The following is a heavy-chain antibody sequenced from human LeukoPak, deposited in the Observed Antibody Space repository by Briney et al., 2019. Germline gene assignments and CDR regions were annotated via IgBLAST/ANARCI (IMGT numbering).Heavy chain of an antibody. CDR2: IYAGGST. CDR1: GFSVSNNY. CDR3: ARTSPLTTVTY. Sequence: GGSLRLSCAASGFSVSNNYMSWVRQAPGKGLEWVSVIYAGGSTYYADSVKGRFSISRDNSKNTLYLQMNSLRAEDTAVYYCARTSPLTTVTYWGQGTLVTVSS. J-gene: IGHJ4*02. V-gene: IGHV3-53*01. D-gene: IGHD4-11*01.